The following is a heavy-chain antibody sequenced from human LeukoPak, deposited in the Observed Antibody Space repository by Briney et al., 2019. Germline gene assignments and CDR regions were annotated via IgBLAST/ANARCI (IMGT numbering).Heavy chain of an antibody. Sequence: GASVEVSCKASGYIFINYGISWVRQAPGQGLEWMGWISPYNGHTNYAPNLQDRLTMTTDTSTSTAYMELRSLRSDDTAVYYCAKTRDTVLNEYWGQGTLVTVSS. CDR2: ISPYNGHT. J-gene: IGHJ4*02. CDR3: AKTRDTVLNEY. V-gene: IGHV1-18*01. CDR1: GYIFINYG.